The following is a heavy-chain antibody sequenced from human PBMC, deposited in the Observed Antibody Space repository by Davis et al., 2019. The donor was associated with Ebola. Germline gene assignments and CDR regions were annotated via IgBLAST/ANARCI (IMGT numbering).Heavy chain of an antibody. D-gene: IGHD5-12*01. CDR2: IYPDDSDT. CDR1: GYTFTNYW. Sequence: GESLKISCKTSGYTFTNYWIGWVRQVPGKGLEWMGVIYPDDSDTRYSPSLRGRVTIPVDKSITVAYLQSNSLQASASGFYFCARGGPGFSGYVSGGPFDYWGQGTLVTVSS. V-gene: IGHV5-51*01. CDR3: ARGGPGFSGYVSGGPFDY. J-gene: IGHJ4*02.